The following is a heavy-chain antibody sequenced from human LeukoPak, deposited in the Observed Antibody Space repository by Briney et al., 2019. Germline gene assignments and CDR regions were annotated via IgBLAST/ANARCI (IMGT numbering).Heavy chain of an antibody. CDR3: ARDLRRVGITTGVDY. CDR1: GYTFTSYG. Sequence: EASVKVSCKASGYTFTSYGISWVRQAPGQGLEWMGWISAYNGNTNYAQKVQDRVTMTTDASTSTVYMELRSLRPDDTAVYYCARDLRRVGITTGVDYWGQGTLVTVSS. CDR2: ISAYNGNT. V-gene: IGHV1-18*01. J-gene: IGHJ4*02. D-gene: IGHD3-22*01.